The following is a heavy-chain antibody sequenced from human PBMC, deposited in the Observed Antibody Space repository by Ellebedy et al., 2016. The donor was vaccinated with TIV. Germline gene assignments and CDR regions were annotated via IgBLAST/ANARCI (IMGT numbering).Heavy chain of an antibody. V-gene: IGHV3-7*03. CDR1: GFTFKNNW. J-gene: IGHJ5*02. D-gene: IGHD1-7*01. CDR2: INQAGTET. Sequence: PGGSLRLSCAASGFTFKNNWMSWVRQTPQKGLEWVANINQAGTETQYVDSVKGRFVISSDNARQSLFLRMNSLRFDDTAIYFCARDWNYVVHPWGQGTLVTVS. CDR3: ARDWNYVVHP.